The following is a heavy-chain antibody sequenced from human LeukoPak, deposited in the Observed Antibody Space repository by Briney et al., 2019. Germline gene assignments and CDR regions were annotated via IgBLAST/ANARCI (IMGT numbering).Heavy chain of an antibody. V-gene: IGHV3-23*01. Sequence: GGSLRLSCAASGFTFSSYAMTWVRQAPGKGLEWVSAFSATDGSAQYAESVEGRFTISRDNSKNTLFLQMNSLGAGDTAVYYCARAQIAAAGTGAFDVWGQGTLVTVSS. CDR2: FSATDGSA. D-gene: IGHD6-13*01. CDR3: ARAQIAAAGTGAFDV. CDR1: GFTFSSYA. J-gene: IGHJ3*01.